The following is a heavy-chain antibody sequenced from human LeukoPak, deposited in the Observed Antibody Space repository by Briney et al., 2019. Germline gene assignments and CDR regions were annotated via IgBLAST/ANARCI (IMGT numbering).Heavy chain of an antibody. CDR1: GGSFSGYY. D-gene: IGHD2-21*02. Sequence: SETLSLTCAVYGGSFSGYYWSWIRQPPGKGLEWIGEINHSGSTNYNPSLKSRVTISVDTPKNQFSLKLSSVTAADTAVYYCARGPLVAVTYAYYYYGMDVWGQGTTVTVSS. V-gene: IGHV4-34*01. CDR2: INHSGST. J-gene: IGHJ6*02. CDR3: ARGPLVAVTYAYYYYGMDV.